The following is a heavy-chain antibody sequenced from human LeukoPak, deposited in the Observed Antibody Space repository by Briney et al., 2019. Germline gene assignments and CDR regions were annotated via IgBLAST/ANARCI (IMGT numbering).Heavy chain of an antibody. V-gene: IGHV3-30-3*01. D-gene: IGHD1-26*01. CDR1: GFTFSSYA. Sequence: GGSLRLSCAASGFTFSSYAMHWVRQAPGKGLEWVAVISYDGSNKYYADSVKGRFTISRDNAKNSLYLQMNNLRAEDTAVFYCARWRSIIVGPKTQGGFDNWGQGTMVTVSS. CDR3: ARWRSIIVGPKTQGGFDN. CDR2: ISYDGSNK. J-gene: IGHJ4*02.